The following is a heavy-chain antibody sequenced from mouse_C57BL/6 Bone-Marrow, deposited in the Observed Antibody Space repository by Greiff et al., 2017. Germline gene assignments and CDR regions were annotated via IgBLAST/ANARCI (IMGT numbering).Heavy chain of an antibody. CDR2: IDPSDSYT. J-gene: IGHJ3*01. CDR1: GYTFTSYW. CDR3: ARLFAY. Sequence: QVHVKQSGAELVRPGTSVKLSCKASGYTFTSYWMHWVKQRPGQGLEWIGVIDPSDSYTNYNQKFKGKATLTVDTSSSTAYMQLSSLTSEDSAVYYGARLFAYWGQGTLVTVSA. V-gene: IGHV1-59*01.